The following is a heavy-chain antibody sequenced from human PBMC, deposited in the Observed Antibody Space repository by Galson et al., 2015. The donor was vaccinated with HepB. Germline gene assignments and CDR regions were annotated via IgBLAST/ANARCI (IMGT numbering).Heavy chain of an antibody. J-gene: IGHJ4*02. Sequence: SVKVSCKASGYTFTSYYMHWVRQAPGQGLEWMGIINPSGGSTSYAQKFQGRVTMTRDTSTSTVYMELSSLRSEDTAVYYCARDEGGATGIAVAGTGGEGFDYWGQGTLVTASS. V-gene: IGHV1-46*01. D-gene: IGHD6-19*01. CDR1: GYTFTSYY. CDR2: INPSGGST. CDR3: ARDEGGATGIAVAGTGGEGFDY.